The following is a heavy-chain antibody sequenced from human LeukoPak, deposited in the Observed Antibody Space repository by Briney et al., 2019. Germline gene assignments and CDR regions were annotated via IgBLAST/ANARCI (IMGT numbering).Heavy chain of an antibody. V-gene: IGHV3-13*04. CDR1: GFTFSSYD. CDR2: IGTAGDT. J-gene: IGHJ3*02. Sequence: GGSLRLSCAASGFTFSSYDMHWVRHATGKGLEWVSAIGTAGDTYYPGSVKGRFTISRGNAMNSLYLQMNSLRAGDTAVYYCARDGFDAFDSWGQGTMVTVSS. CDR3: ARDGFDAFDS.